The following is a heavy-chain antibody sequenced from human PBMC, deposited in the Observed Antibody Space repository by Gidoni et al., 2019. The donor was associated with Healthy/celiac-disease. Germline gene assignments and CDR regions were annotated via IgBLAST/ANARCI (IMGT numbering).Heavy chain of an antibody. V-gene: IGHV4-34*01. CDR3: ARGPRTFIAAAGTNARDSGQRVYYFDY. Sequence: IGEINHSGSTNYNPSLKSRVTISVDTSKNQFSLKLSSVTAADTAVYYCARGPRTFIAAAGTNARDSGQRVYYFDYWGQGTLVTVSS. D-gene: IGHD6-13*01. CDR2: INHSGST. J-gene: IGHJ4*02.